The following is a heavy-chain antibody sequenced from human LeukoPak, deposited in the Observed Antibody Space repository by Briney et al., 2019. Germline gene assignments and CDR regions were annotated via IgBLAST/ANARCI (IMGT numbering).Heavy chain of an antibody. J-gene: IGHJ4*02. CDR3: AKESGRYYGSGFCDY. D-gene: IGHD3-10*01. Sequence: GGSLRLSCAASGFTFSSYAMSWVRQAPGKGLEWVPAISGSGGSTYYADSVKGRFTISRDNSKNTLYLQVNSLRAEDAAVYYCAKESGRYYGSGFCDYWGQGTLVTVSS. V-gene: IGHV3-23*01. CDR1: GFTFSSYA. CDR2: ISGSGGST.